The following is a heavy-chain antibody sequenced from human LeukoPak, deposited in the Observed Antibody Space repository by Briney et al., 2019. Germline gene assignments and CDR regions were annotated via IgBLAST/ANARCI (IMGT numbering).Heavy chain of an antibody. D-gene: IGHD3-10*01. CDR3: AKGDFYGSGRDYYYYMDV. Sequence: GGTLRLSCAASGFTFSSYGMSWVRQAPGKGLEWVSAISGSGGRTYYADSVKGRFTISRDNSKNTLYLQMNSLRAEDTAVYNCAKGDFYGSGRDYYYYMDVWGKGTTVTISS. J-gene: IGHJ6*03. V-gene: IGHV3-23*01. CDR2: ISGSGGRT. CDR1: GFTFSSYG.